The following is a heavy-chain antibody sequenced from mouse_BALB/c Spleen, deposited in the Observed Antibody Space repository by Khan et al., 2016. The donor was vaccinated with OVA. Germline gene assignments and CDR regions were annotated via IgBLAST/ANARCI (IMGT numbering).Heavy chain of an antibody. V-gene: IGHV1-7*01. CDR1: GYTFTTYW. CDR3: TRDRIDY. CDR2: INPTSGYT. J-gene: IGHJ2*01. Sequence: QVQLKQSGAELAKPGASVKMSCKASGYTFTTYWMHWVKQRPGQGLEWIGYINPTSGYTDYTETFKDKASLSADKSSSTPNMQLSCLTSEETAVYYCTRDRIDYRGKGTTLTVSS.